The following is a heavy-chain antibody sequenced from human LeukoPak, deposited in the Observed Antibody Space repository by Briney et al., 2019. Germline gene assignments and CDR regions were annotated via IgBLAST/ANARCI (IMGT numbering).Heavy chain of an antibody. CDR2: ISSSSSTI. J-gene: IGHJ4*02. Sequence: PGGSLRLSCAASGFTFSSYSMNWVRQAPGKGLEWVSYISSSSSTIYYADSEKGRFTISRDNAKNSLYLQMNSLRAEDTAVYYCARGRGAYSSGRNPLSDYWGQGTLVTVSS. V-gene: IGHV3-48*04. CDR1: GFTFSSYS. D-gene: IGHD6-19*01. CDR3: ARGRGAYSSGRNPLSDY.